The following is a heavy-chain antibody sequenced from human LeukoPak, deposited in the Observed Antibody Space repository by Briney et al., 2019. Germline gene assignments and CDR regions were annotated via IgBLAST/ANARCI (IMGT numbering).Heavy chain of an antibody. D-gene: IGHD2-2*02. V-gene: IGHV1-46*01. CDR1: GYTFTNYY. J-gene: IGHJ6*02. CDR3: ARGGIVVVPAAIRWGMDV. Sequence: ASVKVSCKASGYTFTNYYMHWVRQAPGQGLDWMGIINPSGGSTNFAQRFQGRVTMTRDTSTSTVYMELSGLRSEDTAVYYCARGGIVVVPAAIRWGMDVWGQGTTVTVSS. CDR2: INPSGGST.